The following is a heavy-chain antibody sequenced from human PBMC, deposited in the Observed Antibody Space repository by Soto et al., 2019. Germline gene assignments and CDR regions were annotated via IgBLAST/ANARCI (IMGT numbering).Heavy chain of an antibody. CDR1: GYSFTSYW. J-gene: IGHJ5*02. V-gene: IGHV5-51*01. D-gene: IGHD1-20*01. CDR2: IYPGDSDT. Sequence: GESLKISCKGSGYSFTSYWIGWVRQMTGKGLEWMGIIYPGDSDTRYSPSFQGQVTISADKSISTAYLQWSSLKASDTAMYYCARDLRAAARNNGNGNWFDPWGQGTLVTVSS. CDR3: ARDLRAAARNNGNGNWFDP.